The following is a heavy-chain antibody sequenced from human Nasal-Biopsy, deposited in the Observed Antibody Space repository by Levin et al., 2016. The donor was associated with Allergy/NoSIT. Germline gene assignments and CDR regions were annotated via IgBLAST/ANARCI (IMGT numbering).Heavy chain of an antibody. CDR1: GFSFSRYS. CDR2: ISSSSSDI. CDR3: ARDLRDWNYGLHPFDI. J-gene: IGHJ3*02. Sequence: GGSLRLSCAASGFSFSRYSMNWVRQAPGQGLEWVSFISSSSSDIYYAVSVKGRFTISRDNAKNSLYLQMNSLRVEDTAVYYCARDLRDWNYGLHPFDIWGQGTMVTVSS. V-gene: IGHV3-21*01. D-gene: IGHD1-7*01.